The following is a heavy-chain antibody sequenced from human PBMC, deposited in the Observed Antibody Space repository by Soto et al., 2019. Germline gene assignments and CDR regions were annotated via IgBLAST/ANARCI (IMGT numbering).Heavy chain of an antibody. J-gene: IGHJ4*02. V-gene: IGHV4-30-2*01. CDR2: IYHSGST. CDR1: GGSISSGGYS. CDR3: ARGHDANND. D-gene: IGHD2-8*01. Sequence: QVQLQESGSGLVKPSQTLSLTCTVSGGSISSGGYSWSWIRQPPGKGLEWIGYIYHSGSTYYNPSLKSRVTISMDTSKNPCSLKVNSVTAADTAVYYCARGHDANNDWGQGTLVTVSS.